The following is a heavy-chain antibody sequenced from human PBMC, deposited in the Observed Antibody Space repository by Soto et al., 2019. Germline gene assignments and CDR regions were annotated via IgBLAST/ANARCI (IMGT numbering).Heavy chain of an antibody. CDR2: IWSASNI. CDR3: VRDYSFGFDY. Sequence: VQLVESGGGLAQPGGSLRLSCAASGFTFSSYSVNWVGQAPGKGLEWVSNIWSASNINYADSVKGRFTVSRDNAKNSMSLQMNGLRDEDTAVYYCVRDYSFGFDYWGQGILVTVSS. CDR1: GFTFSSYS. V-gene: IGHV3-48*02. J-gene: IGHJ4*02. D-gene: IGHD6-13*01.